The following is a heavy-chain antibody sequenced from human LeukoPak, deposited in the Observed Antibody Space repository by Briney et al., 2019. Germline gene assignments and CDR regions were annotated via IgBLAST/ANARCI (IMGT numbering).Heavy chain of an antibody. D-gene: IGHD4-23*01. V-gene: IGHV1-8*01. Sequence: ASVKVSRKASGYTFTSYDINWVRQATGQGLEWMGWMNPNSGNTGYAQKFQGRVTMTRNTSISTAYMELSSLRSEDTAVYYCARTYGGNAGDAFDIWGQGTMVTVSS. CDR2: MNPNSGNT. CDR1: GYTFTSYD. J-gene: IGHJ3*02. CDR3: ARTYGGNAGDAFDI.